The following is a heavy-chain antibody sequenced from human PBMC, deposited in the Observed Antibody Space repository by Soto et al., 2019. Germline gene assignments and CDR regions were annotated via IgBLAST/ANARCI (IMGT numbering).Heavy chain of an antibody. CDR2: YDPEDAKT. Sequence: ASVKVSCKLSGYTLLELSIPWVRQAPGKGLEWMGGYDPEDAKTIYAQKSQGRVIMTEDTSTNTAYLEVRGLRYEDTAVYYCASQNRRGSEQFDHWGQGKLVTVSS. CDR1: GYTLLELS. D-gene: IGHD3-10*01. V-gene: IGHV1-24*01. CDR3: ASQNRRGSEQFDH. J-gene: IGHJ4*02.